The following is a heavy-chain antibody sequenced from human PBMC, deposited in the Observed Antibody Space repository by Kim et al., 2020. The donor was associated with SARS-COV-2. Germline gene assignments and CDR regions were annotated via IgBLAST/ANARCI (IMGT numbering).Heavy chain of an antibody. CDR3: ARECFDPPGRKQLFRPPLCWFDP. J-gene: IGHJ5*02. CDR1: GGSISSGSYY. CDR2: IYTSGST. Sequence: SETLSLTCTVSGGSISSGSYYWSWIRQPAGKGLEWIGRIYTSGSTNYNPSLKSRVTISVDTSKNQFSLKLSSVTATDTAVYYCARECFDPPGRKQLFRPPLCWFDPWGQGTLVTVSS. V-gene: IGHV4-61*02. D-gene: IGHD6-13*01.